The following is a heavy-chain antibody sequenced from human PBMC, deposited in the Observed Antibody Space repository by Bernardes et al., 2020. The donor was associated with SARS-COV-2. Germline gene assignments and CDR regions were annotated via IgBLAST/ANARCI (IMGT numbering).Heavy chain of an antibody. CDR3: AKCGGWDYYYYGMDV. CDR2: ISGDGSTT. J-gene: IGHJ6*02. Sequence: GGSLRLSCTASGFTFSSYWMHWVRQAPGKGLVWVSRISGDGSTTTYADSVKGRFTISRDNSKNTVYLQMNSLRAEDTAEYYCAKCGGWDYYYYGMDVWGQGTTVTVSS. D-gene: IGHD2-21*01. V-gene: IGHV3-74*01. CDR1: GFTFSSYW.